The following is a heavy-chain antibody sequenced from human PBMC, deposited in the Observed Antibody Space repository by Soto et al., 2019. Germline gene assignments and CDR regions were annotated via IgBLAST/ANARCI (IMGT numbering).Heavy chain of an antibody. Sequence: SETLSLTCSVYGGSFSGYYWSWIRQPPGKGLEWIGEINHSGSTNYNPSLKSRVTISVDTSKNQFSLKLSSVTAADTAVYYCARGRPTVDYWGQGTLVTVSS. CDR3: ARGRPTVDY. D-gene: IGHD4-17*01. CDR1: GGSFSGYY. V-gene: IGHV4-34*01. CDR2: INHSGST. J-gene: IGHJ4*02.